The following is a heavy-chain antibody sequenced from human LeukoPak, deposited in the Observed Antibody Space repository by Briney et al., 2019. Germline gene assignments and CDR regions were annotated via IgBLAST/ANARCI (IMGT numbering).Heavy chain of an antibody. CDR2: INHSGST. Sequence: PSETLSLTCAVYGGSFSGYYWSWIRQPPGKGLEWIGEINHSGSTNYNPSLKSRVTISVDTSKNQFSLKLRSVTAADTAVYYCARTTSGYWGQGTLVTVSS. J-gene: IGHJ4*02. CDR3: ARTTSGY. D-gene: IGHD1-14*01. V-gene: IGHV4-34*01. CDR1: GGSFSGYY.